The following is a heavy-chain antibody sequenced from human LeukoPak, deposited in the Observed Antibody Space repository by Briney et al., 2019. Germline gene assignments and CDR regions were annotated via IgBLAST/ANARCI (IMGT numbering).Heavy chain of an antibody. Sequence: GGSLRLSCAASGITFSSYSMNWVRQAPGKGLEWVSYISSSSSTIYYADSVKGRFTISRDNAKNSLYLQMNSLRAEDTAVYYCARDSRYCSSTGCGDAFDIWGQGTMVTVSS. V-gene: IGHV3-48*04. CDR2: ISSSSSTI. CDR1: GITFSSYS. D-gene: IGHD2-2*01. CDR3: ARDSRYCSSTGCGDAFDI. J-gene: IGHJ3*02.